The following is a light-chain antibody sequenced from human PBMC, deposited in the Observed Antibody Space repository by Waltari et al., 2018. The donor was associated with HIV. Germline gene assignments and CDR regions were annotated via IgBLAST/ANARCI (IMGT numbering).Light chain of an antibody. J-gene: IGLJ2*01. Sequence: SALTQPASVSGSTGQSTTIHWTVTSRDVGSYNIFHWDQQHPGKAPKLMIYEGSKRPSGVSSRFSGSKSGNTASLTISGLQAEDEADYYCCSYAGSSTLEVFGGGTKLTVL. V-gene: IGLV2-23*01. CDR3: CSYAGSSTLEV. CDR2: EGS. CDR1: SRDVGSYNI.